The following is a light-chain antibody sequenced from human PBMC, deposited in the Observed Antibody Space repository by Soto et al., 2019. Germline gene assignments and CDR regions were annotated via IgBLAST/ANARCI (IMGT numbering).Light chain of an antibody. CDR2: AAS. Sequence: MTQSPLSLPVTPGEPASISCRSSQSLLASNAYNYLNWYQQKPGKAPKLLIYAASSLQSGVPSRFSGSGSGTDFTLTISSLQPEDFATYYCQQSYSTPLTFGGGTKVDNK. CDR3: QQSYSTPLT. J-gene: IGKJ4*01. V-gene: IGKV1-39*01. CDR1: QSLLASNAYNY.